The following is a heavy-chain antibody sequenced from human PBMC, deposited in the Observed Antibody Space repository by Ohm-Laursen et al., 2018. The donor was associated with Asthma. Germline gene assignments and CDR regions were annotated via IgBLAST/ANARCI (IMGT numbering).Heavy chain of an antibody. CDR2: IYYSGST. CDR1: GGSISSGGYY. Sequence: SETLSLTCIVSGGSISSGGYYWSWIRQHPGKGLEWIGYIYYSGSTYYNPSLKSRVTISVDTSKNQFSLKLSSVTAADTAVYYCARYQLAVAGRRIFDYWGQGTLVTVSS. V-gene: IGHV4-31*03. CDR3: ARYQLAVAGRRIFDY. D-gene: IGHD6-19*01. J-gene: IGHJ4*02.